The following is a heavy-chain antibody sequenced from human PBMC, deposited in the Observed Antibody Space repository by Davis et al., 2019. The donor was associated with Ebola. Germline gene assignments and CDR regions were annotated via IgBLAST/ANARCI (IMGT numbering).Heavy chain of an antibody. CDR2: TSHHPDYT. J-gene: IGHJ5*02. CDR1: GGSFTDYF. D-gene: IGHD1-1*01. CDR3: ARTTKTSISDSGLGYTYFDH. V-gene: IGHV4-34*01. Sequence: SETLSLTCAVYGGSFTDYFWSWIRQPPGKGLEWIGETSHHPDYTNYSPSFGGRVTISVDSSKNQFSLKIHSVTAADTAVYYCARTTKTSISDSGLGYTYFDHWSQGTLVTVSS.